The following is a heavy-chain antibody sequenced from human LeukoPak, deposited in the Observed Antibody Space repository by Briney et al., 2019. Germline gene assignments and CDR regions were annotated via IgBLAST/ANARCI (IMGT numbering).Heavy chain of an antibody. V-gene: IGHV4-34*01. CDR1: GGSFSGYY. CDR2: INHSGST. D-gene: IGHD2-2*01. Sequence: PSETLSLTCAVYGGSFSGYYWSWIRQPPGKGLEWIGEINHSGSTNYNPSLKSRVTISVDTSKNQFSLKLSSVTAADTAVYYCARVIVPAVIYYYYYYMDVWGKGTTATVSS. J-gene: IGHJ6*03. CDR3: ARVIVPAVIYYYYYYMDV.